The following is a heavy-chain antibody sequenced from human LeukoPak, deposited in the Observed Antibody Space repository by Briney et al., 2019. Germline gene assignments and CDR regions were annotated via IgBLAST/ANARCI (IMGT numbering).Heavy chain of an antibody. Sequence: SETLSLTCAVYGGSFSGYYWSWIRQPPGKGLEWIGEISHSGSTNYNPSLKSRVTISVDTSKNQFSLKLSSVTAADTAVYYCARGLRRLGYNWFAPWGQGTLVTVSS. CDR3: ARGLRRLGYNWFAP. CDR2: ISHSGST. V-gene: IGHV4-34*01. D-gene: IGHD6-19*01. J-gene: IGHJ5*02. CDR1: GGSFSGYY.